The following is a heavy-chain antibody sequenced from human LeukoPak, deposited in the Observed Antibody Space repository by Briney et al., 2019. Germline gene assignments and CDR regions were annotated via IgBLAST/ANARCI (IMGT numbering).Heavy chain of an antibody. D-gene: IGHD3-3*01. CDR2: ISGSGNTT. CDR3: ARGERLYFDY. V-gene: IGHV3-23*01. Sequence: GGSLRLSCAASGFTFSSYAMSWVRQAPGKGLEWVSGISGSGNTTYYADSVKGRFTISRDNSKNTLYLQMKSLRAEDTAVYSCARGERLYFDYWGQGTLVTVSS. J-gene: IGHJ4*02. CDR1: GFTFSSYA.